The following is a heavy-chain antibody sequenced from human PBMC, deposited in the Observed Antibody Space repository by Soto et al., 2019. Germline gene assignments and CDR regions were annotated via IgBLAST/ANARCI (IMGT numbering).Heavy chain of an antibody. D-gene: IGHD2-2*01. Sequence: QVQLVQSGAEVKQPGASVQVSCRASGYTFPNFGVTWVRRAPGQGLEWMGWISAYTDTPNYAQKLQGRVTMTIDTSTSTAYMDLRSFTSADTPVYYCARVIPGGKSLFDPWGQVNLVPVSS. CDR3: ARVIPGGKSLFDP. CDR1: GYTFPNFG. J-gene: IGHJ5*02. CDR2: ISAYTDTP. V-gene: IGHV1-18*01.